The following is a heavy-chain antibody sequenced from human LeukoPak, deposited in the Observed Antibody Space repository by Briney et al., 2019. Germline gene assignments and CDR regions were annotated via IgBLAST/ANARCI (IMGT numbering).Heavy chain of an antibody. CDR1: GGSISSGGYY. Sequence: PSEILSLTCTVSGGSISSGGYYWSWIRQHPGKGLEWIGYIYYSGSTYYNPSLKSRLTISVDTSKNRFSLKLSSVTAADTAVYYCARDRRGVDYYYGMDVWGKGTTVTVSS. D-gene: IGHD2-21*01. CDR3: ARDRRGVDYYYGMDV. J-gene: IGHJ6*04. V-gene: IGHV4-31*03. CDR2: IYYSGST.